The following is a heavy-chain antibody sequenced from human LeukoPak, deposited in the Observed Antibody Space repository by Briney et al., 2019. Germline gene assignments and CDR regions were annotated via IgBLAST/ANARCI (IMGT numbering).Heavy chain of an antibody. CDR3: ASGVSSLWFGESPD. CDR2: MNPNSGNT. J-gene: IGHJ4*02. Sequence: GASVKVSCKASGYTFNNFGITWVRQAPGQGLEWMGWMNPNSGNTGYAQKFQGRVTMTRTTSISTAYMELSSLRSEDTAVYYCASGVSSLWFGESPDWGQGTLVTVSS. CDR1: GYTFNNFG. V-gene: IGHV1-8*02. D-gene: IGHD3-10*01.